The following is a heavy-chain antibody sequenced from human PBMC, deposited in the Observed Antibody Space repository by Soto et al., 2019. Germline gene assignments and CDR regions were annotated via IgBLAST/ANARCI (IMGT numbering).Heavy chain of an antibody. CDR1: GYTFTRYG. CDR3: AREALGGGKWYQKWFGP. V-gene: IGHV1-3*04. CDR2: INIGNGNT. Sequence: ASVKVSCKACGYTFTRYGIHWVRQAPGQSLEWMGWINIGNGNTEYSQKFQDRVTITRDTSASTVYMELSSLRSEDTAVYYCAREALGGGKWYQKWFGPLGQGTLVTGSS. J-gene: IGHJ5*02. D-gene: IGHD2-2*01.